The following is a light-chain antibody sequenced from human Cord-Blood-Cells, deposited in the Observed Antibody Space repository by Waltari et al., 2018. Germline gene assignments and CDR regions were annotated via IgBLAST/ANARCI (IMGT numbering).Light chain of an antibody. CDR2: RNN. CDR1: SSNIGSNY. Sequence: QSVLTQPPSASGTPGQRVTISCSGRSSNIGSNYVYWYQQLPGTAPKLLIYRNNQRPSGGPDRFSGSKSGTSASLAVSGLRSEDEADYYCAAWDDSLSGYVFGTGTKVTVL. J-gene: IGLJ1*01. V-gene: IGLV1-47*01. CDR3: AAWDDSLSGYV.